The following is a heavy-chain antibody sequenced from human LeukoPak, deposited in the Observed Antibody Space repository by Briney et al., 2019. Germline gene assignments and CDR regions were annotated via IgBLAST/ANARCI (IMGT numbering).Heavy chain of an antibody. CDR1: GGSISSSSYY. J-gene: IGHJ4*02. D-gene: IGHD2-21*02. CDR3: VVIVVVTETVDY. Sequence: SETLSLTCTFSGGSISSSSYYWGWIRQPPGKGLEWIGSIYYSGSTYYNPSLKSRVTISVDTSKNQFSLKLSSVTAADTAVYYCVVIVVVTETVDYWGQGTLVTVSA. CDR2: IYYSGST. V-gene: IGHV4-39*01.